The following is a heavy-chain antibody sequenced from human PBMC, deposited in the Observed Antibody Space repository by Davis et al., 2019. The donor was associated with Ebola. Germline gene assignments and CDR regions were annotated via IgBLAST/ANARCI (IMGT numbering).Heavy chain of an antibody. CDR1: GNSFTSHW. V-gene: IGHV5-51*01. D-gene: IGHD2-8*02. CDR2: IYTGDSDT. CDR3: ASLRRTITGMDDGFDI. J-gene: IGHJ3*02. Sequence: GESLKISCKDSGNSFTSHWIGWVRQMPGKGLEWMGIIYTGDSDTRYSPSFLGQVTISADKSIKSAFLQWSSLKASDTAMYYCASLRRTITGMDDGFDIWGQGTMVTVSS.